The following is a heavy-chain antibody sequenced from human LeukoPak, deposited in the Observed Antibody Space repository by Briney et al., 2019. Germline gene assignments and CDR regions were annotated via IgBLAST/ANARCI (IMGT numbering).Heavy chain of an antibody. Sequence: GGSLRLSCAAPGFTFSSYSMYWVRQAPGKGLEWVSYISSSSSTIYYADSVKGRFTISRDNAKNSLYLQMNSLRAEDTAVYYCARDGRLPKLDYWGQGTLVTVSS. CDR2: ISSSSSTI. D-gene: IGHD5/OR15-5a*01. CDR1: GFTFSSYS. V-gene: IGHV3-48*04. CDR3: ARDGRLPKLDY. J-gene: IGHJ4*02.